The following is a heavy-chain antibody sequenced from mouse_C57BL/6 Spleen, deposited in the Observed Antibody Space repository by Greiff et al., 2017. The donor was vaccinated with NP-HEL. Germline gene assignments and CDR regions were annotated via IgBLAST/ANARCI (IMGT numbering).Heavy chain of an antibody. V-gene: IGHV1-53*01. CDR3: ARKNVYFDY. Sequence: VQLQQPGTELVKPGASVKLSCKASGSTFTSSWLPWVPPRPVQGLAWIGNINPSNGGTNYNEKFKSKATLTVDKSSSTAYMQLSSLTSEDSAVYYCARKNVYFDYWGQGTTLTVSS. CDR2: INPSNGGT. J-gene: IGHJ2*01. CDR1: GSTFTSSW.